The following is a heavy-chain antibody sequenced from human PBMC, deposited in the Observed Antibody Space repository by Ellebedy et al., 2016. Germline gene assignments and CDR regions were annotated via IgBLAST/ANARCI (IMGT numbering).Heavy chain of an antibody. Sequence: SETLSLTCTVSGGSISSGGFCWGWIRQPPGKGLEWIGTIYFSGSTYYNPSLRSRVTMSVDISEDQFSLELHSVTAADAAVYYCARQRWILSGYHFDYWGQGARVTVSS. V-gene: IGHV4-39*01. CDR1: GGSISSGGFC. D-gene: IGHD3-9*01. J-gene: IGHJ4*02. CDR3: ARQRWILSGYHFDY. CDR2: IYFSGST.